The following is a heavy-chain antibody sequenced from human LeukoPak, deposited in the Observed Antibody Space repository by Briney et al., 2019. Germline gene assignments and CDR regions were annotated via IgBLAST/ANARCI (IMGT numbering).Heavy chain of an antibody. D-gene: IGHD3-22*01. CDR3: ARLYYYDSSGYYYDDY. Sequence: GGSLRLYCAASGFTFSSDGMHWVRQAPGKGLEWVAVIWYDGSNKYYADSVKGRFTIARDNCKNTLYLQMNSLRAEDTAVYYCARLYYYDSSGYYYDDYWGQGTLVTVSS. CDR1: GFTFSSDG. CDR2: IWYDGSNK. V-gene: IGHV3-33*01. J-gene: IGHJ4*02.